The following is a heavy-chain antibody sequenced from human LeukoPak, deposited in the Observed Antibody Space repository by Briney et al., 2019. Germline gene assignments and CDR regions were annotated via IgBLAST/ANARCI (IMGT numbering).Heavy chain of an antibody. V-gene: IGHV3-15*07. CDR2: IKSKTDGGTT. Sequence: PGGSLRLSCAASGFTFSNAWMNWVRQAPGKGLEWVGRIKSKTDGGTTDYAAPVKGRFTISRDDSKNTLYLQMNSLKTEDTAVYYCAKDRSGYYNHDYWGQGTLVTVSS. J-gene: IGHJ4*02. CDR1: GFTFSNAW. D-gene: IGHD3-22*01. CDR3: AKDRSGYYNHDY.